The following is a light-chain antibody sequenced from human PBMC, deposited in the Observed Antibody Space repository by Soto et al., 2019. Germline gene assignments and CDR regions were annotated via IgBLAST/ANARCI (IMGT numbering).Light chain of an antibody. V-gene: IGLV2-11*01. CDR3: CSYAGRYTYV. J-gene: IGLJ1*01. CDR1: SSDVGGYNY. Sequence: QSALTQARSVSGSPGQSFTISCAGTSSDVGGYNYVSWYQQHPGKAPKLMIYDVIKRPSGVPDRFSGSKYGNTASLTISGLQADAEADYYCCSYAGRYTYVFGTGTKVTVL. CDR2: DVI.